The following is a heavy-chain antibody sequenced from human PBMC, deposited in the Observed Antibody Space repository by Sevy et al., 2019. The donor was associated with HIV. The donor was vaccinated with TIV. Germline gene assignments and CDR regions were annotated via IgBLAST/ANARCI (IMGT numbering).Heavy chain of an antibody. J-gene: IGHJ4*02. Sequence: GGSLRLSCAAPGFTFSSYAMSWVRQAPGKGLEWVSAISGSGGSTYYADSVKGRFTISRDNSKNTLYLQMNSLRAEDTAVYYCAKSIAVAGTTRYYFDYWGQGTLVTVSS. V-gene: IGHV3-23*01. CDR3: AKSIAVAGTTRYYFDY. D-gene: IGHD6-19*01. CDR2: ISGSGGST. CDR1: GFTFSSYA.